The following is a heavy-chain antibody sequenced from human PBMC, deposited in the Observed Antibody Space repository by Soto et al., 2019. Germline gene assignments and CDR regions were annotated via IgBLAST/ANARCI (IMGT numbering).Heavy chain of an antibody. J-gene: IGHJ4*02. Sequence: QVQLVESGGGVVQPGRSLRLSCAAAGFTVTTYDMQWVRQAPGKGLEWVARLTHDGSRDFYADSVKGRFTISRDTSKNTLYLQMNSLRPEDTAVYYCASIADYWGQGTLVTVSS. V-gene: IGHV3-30-3*01. CDR2: LTHDGSRD. CDR1: GFTVTTYD. CDR3: ASIADY. D-gene: IGHD2-21*01.